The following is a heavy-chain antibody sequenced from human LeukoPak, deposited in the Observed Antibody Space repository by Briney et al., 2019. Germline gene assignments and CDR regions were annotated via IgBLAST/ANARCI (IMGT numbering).Heavy chain of an antibody. D-gene: IGHD5-24*01. CDR3: ARDNAYMLDY. J-gene: IGHJ4*02. CDR1: GFTFSSYG. V-gene: IGHV3-30*02. CDR2: IRYDGSNK. Sequence: PGGSLRLSCAASGFTFSSYGMHWVRQAPGKGLEWVAFIRYDGSNKYYADSVKGRFTVSRDNAKNTLYLEMNRLRAEDTAVYYCARDNAYMLDYWGQGTQVTVSS.